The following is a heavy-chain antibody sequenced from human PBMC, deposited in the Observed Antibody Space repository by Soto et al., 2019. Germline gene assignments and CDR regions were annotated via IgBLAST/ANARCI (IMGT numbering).Heavy chain of an antibody. J-gene: IGHJ4*02. Sequence: QVQLVQSGAEVKKPGSSARVSCKASGGTFSSYSISWVRQAPGQGLEWMGGIIPIFGTANYAQKFQDRVTISADTSTNTAYMEVRSLRFEDTAVYYCARPDFGSGSYLFDFWGQGTLVTVSS. CDR3: ARPDFGSGSYLFDF. V-gene: IGHV1-69*06. CDR2: IIPIFGTA. CDR1: GGTFSSYS. D-gene: IGHD3-10*01.